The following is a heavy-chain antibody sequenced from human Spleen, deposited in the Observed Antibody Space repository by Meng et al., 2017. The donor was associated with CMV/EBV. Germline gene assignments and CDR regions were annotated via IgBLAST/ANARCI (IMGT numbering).Heavy chain of an antibody. CDR1: GFTFSNFA. J-gene: IGHJ4*02. D-gene: IGHD3-16*02. Sequence: SCKASGFTFSNFAMHWVRQAPGKGLEWLAVLSYDGTYEYYADSEKGRFTISRDNSKNTLYLQMDSLTGDDTAVYYCARSTRRELSYLDYWGQGTLVTVSS. V-gene: IGHV3-30-3*01. CDR3: ARSTRRELSYLDY. CDR2: LSYDGTYE.